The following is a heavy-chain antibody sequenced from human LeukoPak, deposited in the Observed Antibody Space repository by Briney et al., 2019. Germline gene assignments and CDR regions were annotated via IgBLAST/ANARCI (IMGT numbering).Heavy chain of an antibody. D-gene: IGHD3-9*01. Sequence: GRSLRLSCAASGFTSSDSAFHWVRQASGKGLEWVGRISGKARSYATAYAASVTGRFTISRDDSKKTAYLQMNSLKIEDTAVYYCTRLSDTLTDYFFDYWGQGILVTVSS. V-gene: IGHV3-73*01. J-gene: IGHJ4*02. CDR1: GFTSSDSA. CDR3: TRLSDTLTDYFFDY. CDR2: ISGKARSYAT.